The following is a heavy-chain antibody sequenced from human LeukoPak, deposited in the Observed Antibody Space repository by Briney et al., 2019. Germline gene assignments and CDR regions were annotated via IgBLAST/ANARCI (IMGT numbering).Heavy chain of an antibody. CDR1: GGSISSYY. CDR3: ARVIQWRGPFDY. CDR2: IYYSGST. Sequence: SETLSLTCTVSGGSISSYYWSWIRQPPGKGLEWIGYIYYSGSTNYNPSLKSRVTISVDTSKNQFSLKLSSVTAADTAVYYCARVIQWRGPFDYWGQGTLVTVSS. J-gene: IGHJ4*02. D-gene: IGHD6-19*01. V-gene: IGHV4-59*01.